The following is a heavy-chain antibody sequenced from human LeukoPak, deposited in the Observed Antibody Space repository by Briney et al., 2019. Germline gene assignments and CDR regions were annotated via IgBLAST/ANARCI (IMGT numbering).Heavy chain of an antibody. D-gene: IGHD6-19*01. V-gene: IGHV5-51*01. CDR2: IYPGDSDT. CDR3: ARPSGGQYSSTFDY. Sequence: GESLKISCKGSGYSFTSYWIGWVRQMPGKGLDGMGIIYPGDSDTSYSPSFQGQVTISDDKYISTAYLQWSSLKASDTAMYYCARPSGGQYSSTFDYWGQGTLVTVSS. J-gene: IGHJ4*02. CDR1: GYSFTSYW.